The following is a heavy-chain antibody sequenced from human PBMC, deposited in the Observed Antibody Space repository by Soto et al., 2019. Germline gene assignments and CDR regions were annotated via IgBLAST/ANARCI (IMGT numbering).Heavy chain of an antibody. D-gene: IGHD6-19*01. CDR2: IYTSASI. J-gene: IGHJ6*02. V-gene: IGHV4-4*07. Sequence: PSETLSLTCSVSGADINTYSWTWIRQPAGKGLEWIGRIYTSASINYNPSLKGRVTLSVDTSTNQVSLRLAPVTAADTAIYYCARDREAGYNFYYGMDVWGQGTTVTVS. CDR3: ARDREAGYNFYYGMDV. CDR1: GADINTYS.